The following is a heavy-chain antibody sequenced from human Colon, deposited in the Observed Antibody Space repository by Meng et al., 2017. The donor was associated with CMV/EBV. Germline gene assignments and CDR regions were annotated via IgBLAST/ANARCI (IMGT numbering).Heavy chain of an antibody. D-gene: IGHD2-15*01. Sequence: SETLSLTCAVYGGSFSGYYWSWIRQPPGRGLEWIGSIYFRGSTYYNPSLKSRVAMSLDTSKSQFSLNLTSMTAADTAMYYCAREGYPGGSEFGPWGQGTLVTVSS. J-gene: IGHJ5*02. CDR2: IYFRGST. CDR3: AREGYPGGSEFGP. CDR1: GGSFSGYY. V-gene: IGHV4-34*11.